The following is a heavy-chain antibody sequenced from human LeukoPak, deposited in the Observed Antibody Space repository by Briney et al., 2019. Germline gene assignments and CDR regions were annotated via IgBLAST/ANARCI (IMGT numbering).Heavy chain of an antibody. CDR2: IYTSGST. J-gene: IGHJ6*03. Sequence: SETLSLTCTVSGGSIRSYYWSWIRQPAGKGLEWIGRIYTSGSTNYNPSLKSRVTMSVDTSKNQFSLNLSSVTAADTAVYYCARADSGSYSRYYYYMDVWGKGTTVTVSS. V-gene: IGHV4-4*07. CDR1: GGSIRSYY. D-gene: IGHD1-26*01. CDR3: ARADSGSYSRYYYYMDV.